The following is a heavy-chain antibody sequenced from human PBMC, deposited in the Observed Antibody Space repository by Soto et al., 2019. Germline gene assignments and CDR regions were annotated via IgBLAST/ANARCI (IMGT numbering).Heavy chain of an antibody. J-gene: IGHJ4*02. Sequence: GGSLRLSCAASGFTFSSYGMHWVRQAPGKGLEWVAVISYDGSNKYYADSVKGRFTISRDNSKNTLYLQMNSLRAEDTAVYYCAKDIGHYYDSSGYSHYWGQGTLVTVSP. D-gene: IGHD3-22*01. V-gene: IGHV3-30*18. CDR2: ISYDGSNK. CDR1: GFTFSSYG. CDR3: AKDIGHYYDSSGYSHY.